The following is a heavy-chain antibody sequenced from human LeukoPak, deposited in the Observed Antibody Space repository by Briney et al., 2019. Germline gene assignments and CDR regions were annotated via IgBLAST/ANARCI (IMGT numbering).Heavy chain of an antibody. CDR1: GLTVTNAW. CDR3: TTGIRGD. V-gene: IGHV3-15*07. CDR2: IASKTDGGAT. D-gene: IGHD3-10*01. J-gene: IGHJ4*02. Sequence: GGSLRLSCSASGLTVTNAWMNWVRQAPGEGLDWVGRIASKTDGGATDYAAPVKGRFTISRDDSENTLNLQMNSLKTEDTAVYYCTTGIRGDWGQGTLVTVSS.